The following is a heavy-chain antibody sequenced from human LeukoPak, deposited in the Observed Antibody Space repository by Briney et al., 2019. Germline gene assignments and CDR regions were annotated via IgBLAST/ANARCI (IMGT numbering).Heavy chain of an antibody. Sequence: ASVKVSCKASGYTFTSYYMHWVRQAPGQGLEWMGIINPSGGSTSYAQKFQGRVTMTRDTSTSTIYMELSSLRSEDTAVYYCARGESYYDSSGSDAFDIWGQGTMVTVSS. V-gene: IGHV1-46*01. CDR2: INPSGGST. CDR1: GYTFTSYY. CDR3: ARGESYYDSSGSDAFDI. J-gene: IGHJ3*02. D-gene: IGHD3-22*01.